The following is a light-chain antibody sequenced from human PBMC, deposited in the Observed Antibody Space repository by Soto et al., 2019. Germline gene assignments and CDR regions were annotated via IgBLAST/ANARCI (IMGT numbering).Light chain of an antibody. V-gene: IGKV1-5*03. J-gene: IGKJ2*01. Sequence: DIQMSQFPPTLSASIGDRVTITCRASQTVRSSLAWYQQKPGKAPKLLIYKASTLETGVPSRFSGSGSGTEFTLPISSLQLDDFATYYCQQYGSYSPYTFGQGTRLELK. CDR1: QTVRSS. CDR2: KAS. CDR3: QQYGSYSPYT.